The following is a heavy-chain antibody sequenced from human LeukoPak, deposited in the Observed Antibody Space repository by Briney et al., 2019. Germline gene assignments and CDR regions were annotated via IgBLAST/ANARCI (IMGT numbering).Heavy chain of an antibody. CDR1: GFTFGRFA. CDR3: VKGRMSEDGLDF. J-gene: IGHJ4*02. D-gene: IGHD5-24*01. CDR2: ISSSGNT. Sequence: GGSLRLSCEASGFTFGRFAITWVRQTPGKGLEWFSSISSSGNTYYADSVKGRFTISRDNSKNLVNLQMSSLRAEDTAIYYCVKGRMSEDGLDFWGQGSLVTVSS. V-gene: IGHV3-23*01.